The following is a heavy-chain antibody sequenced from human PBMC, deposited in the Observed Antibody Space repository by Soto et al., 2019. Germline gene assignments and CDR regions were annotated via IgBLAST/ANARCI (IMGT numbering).Heavy chain of an antibody. Sequence: EVQLLESGGGLVQPGGSLRLSCAASGFTFSSYAMSWVRQAPGKGLEWVSAISGSGGSTYYADSVKGRFTISRDNSTNTLXLXMNSLRAEDTAVYYCAKARYSGYDPYYFDYWGQGTLVTVSS. CDR1: GFTFSSYA. D-gene: IGHD5-12*01. CDR3: AKARYSGYDPYYFDY. CDR2: ISGSGGST. J-gene: IGHJ4*02. V-gene: IGHV3-23*01.